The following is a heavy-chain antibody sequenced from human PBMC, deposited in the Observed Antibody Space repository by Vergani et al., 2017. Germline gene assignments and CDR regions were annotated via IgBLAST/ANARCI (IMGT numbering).Heavy chain of an antibody. D-gene: IGHD4-23*01. CDR1: GFNFGEYG. V-gene: IGHV3-49*04. CDR3: AVEIYDYGGSRDFDY. Sequence: EVQLVESGGDLVQPGRSLRLSCQTSGFNFGEYGVSWVRQAPGKGLEWIGFIRSKTYGPTTEYAASVRGRFTISRDDSKGIAYLQMSSLKKEDTAVYRCAVEIYDYGGSRDFDYWGQGTLVVVSS. J-gene: IGHJ4*02. CDR2: IRSKTYGPTT.